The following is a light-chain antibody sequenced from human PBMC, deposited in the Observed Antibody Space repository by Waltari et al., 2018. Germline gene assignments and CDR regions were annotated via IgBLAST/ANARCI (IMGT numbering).Light chain of an antibody. CDR2: DAS. CDR1: QSVNYS. Sequence: CRASQSVNYSLAWFRQKPGQAPRLLTYDASNRATGIPARFSGSGSGTDFTLTISSLEPEDFAVYYCQQRTNWPLTFGGGTKVEIK. V-gene: IGKV3-11*01. CDR3: QQRTNWPLT. J-gene: IGKJ4*01.